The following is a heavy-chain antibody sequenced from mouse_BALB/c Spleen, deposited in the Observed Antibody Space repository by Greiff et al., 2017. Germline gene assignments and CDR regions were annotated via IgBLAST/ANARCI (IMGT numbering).Heavy chain of an antibody. V-gene: IGHV1-7*01. CDR3: ARSDDGTYLFDY. CDR2: INPSTGYT. D-gene: IGHD2-3*01. J-gene: IGHJ2*01. CDR1: GYTFTSYW. Sequence: QVQLQQSGAELAKPGASVKMSCKASGYTFTSYWMHWVKQRPGQGLEWIGYINPSTGYTEYNQKFKDKATLTADKSSSTAYMQLSSLTSEDSAVYYCARSDDGTYLFDYWGQGTTLTVSS.